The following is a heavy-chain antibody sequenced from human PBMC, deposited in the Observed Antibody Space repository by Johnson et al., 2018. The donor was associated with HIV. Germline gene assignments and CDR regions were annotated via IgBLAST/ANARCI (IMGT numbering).Heavy chain of an antibody. CDR3: ARDPVIFRSGSYYGDRAFDI. Sequence: VQLVESGGGVVQPGRSLRISCAASGFTFSSYAMHWVRQAPGKGLEWVAVISYDGSNKYYADSVKGRFTISRDNSKNTLYLQMNSLRAEDTAVYYCARDPVIFRSGSYYGDRAFDIWGQGTMVTVSS. CDR2: ISYDGSNK. V-gene: IGHV3-30-3*01. J-gene: IGHJ3*02. D-gene: IGHD1-26*01. CDR1: GFTFSSYA.